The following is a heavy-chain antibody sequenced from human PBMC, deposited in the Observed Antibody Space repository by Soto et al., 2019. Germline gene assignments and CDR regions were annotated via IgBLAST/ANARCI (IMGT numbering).Heavy chain of an antibody. D-gene: IGHD2-21*01. Sequence: ASVKVSCNASGYSLTNYAIHWVRHDPGQRLVWMGWINAGNGDTKYSQKFQGRVTITRDTSASTIYMELSSLRSEDTAVYYCARGQHSVLRHYVLDVWGHGTTVTVSS. V-gene: IGHV1-3*01. CDR1: GYSLTNYA. CDR2: INAGNGDT. J-gene: IGHJ6*02. CDR3: ARGQHSVLRHYVLDV.